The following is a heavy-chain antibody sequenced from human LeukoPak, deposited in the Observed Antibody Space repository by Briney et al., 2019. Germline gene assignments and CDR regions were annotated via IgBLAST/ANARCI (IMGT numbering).Heavy chain of an antibody. CDR3: ARDRDCGDGGCYPHFDY. J-gene: IGHJ4*02. Sequence: PGGSLRLSCAASGFTFSSNWMSWVRQAPGKGLEWVANIRQDGSDKYHMDSVKGRFTISRDNAKNSLSLQMNGLRVEDTAVYYCARDRDCGDGGCYPHFDYWGQGVRVTVSS. D-gene: IGHD2-15*01. CDR1: GFTFSSNW. CDR2: IRQDGSDK. V-gene: IGHV3-7*01.